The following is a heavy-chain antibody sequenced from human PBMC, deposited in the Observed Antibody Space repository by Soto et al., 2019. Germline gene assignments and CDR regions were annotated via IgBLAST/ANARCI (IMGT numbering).Heavy chain of an antibody. CDR2: IYYSGST. Sequence: PSETLSLTCPVSGGSISSYYLSWIRQPPGKGLEWVGYIYYSGSTNYNPSLKSRVTISVDTSKNQFSLKLSSVTAADTAVYYCASQTHYMDVWGKGTTVTVSS. J-gene: IGHJ6*03. V-gene: IGHV4-59*08. CDR3: ASQTHYMDV. CDR1: GGSISSYY.